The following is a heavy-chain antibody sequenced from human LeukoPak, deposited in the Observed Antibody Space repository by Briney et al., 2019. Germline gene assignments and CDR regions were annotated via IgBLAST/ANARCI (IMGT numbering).Heavy chain of an antibody. J-gene: IGHJ5*02. D-gene: IGHD3-10*01. CDR2: IHSSGSV. Sequence: PSETLSLTCTVSGGSISDYYWGWIRQPPGKGLEWIGYIHSSGSVNYKPSLKSRVTISVDTSKNQCSLKVSSVTAADTAKYYCARNSYYYQTHDTWGQGTLVTVSS. V-gene: IGHV4-59*08. CDR1: GGSISDYY. CDR3: ARNSYYYQTHDT.